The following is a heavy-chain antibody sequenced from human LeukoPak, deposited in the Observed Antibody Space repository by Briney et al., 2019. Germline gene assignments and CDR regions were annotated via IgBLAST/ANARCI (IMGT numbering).Heavy chain of an antibody. CDR1: GFTFSSYG. V-gene: IGHV3-30*02. D-gene: IGHD1-1*01. CDR2: IRYDGSNK. CDR3: AKDWPSATGTTEDY. J-gene: IGHJ4*02. Sequence: PGGSLRLSCAASGFTFSSYGMHWVRQAPGKGLEWVAFIRYDGSNKYYADSVKGRFTISRDNSKNTLYLQMNSLRAEDTAVYYCAKDWPSATGTTEDYWGQGTLVTVSS.